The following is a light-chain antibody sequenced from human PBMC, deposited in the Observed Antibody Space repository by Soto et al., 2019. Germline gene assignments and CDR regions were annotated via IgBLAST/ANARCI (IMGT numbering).Light chain of an antibody. CDR1: SSDVGGYNY. V-gene: IGLV2-14*01. CDR3: SSYTSSSTLAV. CDR2: DVS. J-gene: IGLJ1*01. Sequence: QSVLTQPASVSGSPGQSITISCTGTSSDVGGYNYVSWYQQHPSKAPKLMIYDVSNRPSGVSNRFSGSKSGNTASLTISGLQAEDEADYYCSSYTSSSTLAVFGTGTKVTVL.